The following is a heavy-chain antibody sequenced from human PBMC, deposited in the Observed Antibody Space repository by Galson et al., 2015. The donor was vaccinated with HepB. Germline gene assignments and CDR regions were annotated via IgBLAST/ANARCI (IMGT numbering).Heavy chain of an antibody. CDR2: ISWSSDFT. CDR1: GFTFGDYA. J-gene: IGHJ6*02. V-gene: IGHV3-9*01. Sequence: SLRLSCAASGFTFGDYAMHWVRQVPGKGLEWVSGISWSSDFTGYADSVRGRFTISRDNAKYFLYLQMNSLRPEDTALYYCAQDVTDHYGSGSYFVALDVWGQGTTVPVSS. CDR3: AQDVTDHYGSGSYFVALDV. D-gene: IGHD3-10*01.